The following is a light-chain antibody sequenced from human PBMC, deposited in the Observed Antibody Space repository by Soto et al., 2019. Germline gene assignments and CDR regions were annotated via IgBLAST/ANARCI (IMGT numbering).Light chain of an antibody. Sequence: QSALTQPPSASGSPGQSVTISCTGTSSDVGGYNYVSWYQQHPGKAPKLMIYEVSKRPSGVPDRFSGSKSGNTASLTVSGLKAEDEADYYCISYAGSNNLVFGGGTKVTVL. J-gene: IGLJ2*01. CDR3: ISYAGSNNLV. V-gene: IGLV2-8*01. CDR2: EVS. CDR1: SSDVGGYNY.